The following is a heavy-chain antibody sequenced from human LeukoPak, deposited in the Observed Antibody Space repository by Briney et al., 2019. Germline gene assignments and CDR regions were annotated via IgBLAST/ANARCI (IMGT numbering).Heavy chain of an antibody. Sequence: EASVKVSCKASGYTFIGYYMHWVRPPPGQGLEWMGWINPKSGGTNYAQKLQDTVTMTRDTSINTAYMELSRRRSDETAVYYLPRDIYCISTSCYAGCDYWGQGTLVTVSS. CDR1: GYTFIGYY. D-gene: IGHD2-2*01. CDR3: PRDIYCISTSCYAGCDY. V-gene: IGHV1-2*02. CDR2: INPKSGGT. J-gene: IGHJ4*02.